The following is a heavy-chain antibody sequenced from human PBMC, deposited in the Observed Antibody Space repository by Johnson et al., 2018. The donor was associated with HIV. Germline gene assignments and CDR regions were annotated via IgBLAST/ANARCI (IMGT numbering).Heavy chain of an antibody. CDR2: ISCSGGRT. CDR3: VQACHHYCDSSGPNADGAFDI. J-gene: IGHJ3*02. D-gene: IGHD3-22*01. Sequence: VQLVESGGGLVQPGGSLRLSCAVSTFTFSDYYMRWIRQAPGKGLEWVSDISCSGGRTYYADSVKGRFTIARDNSKNTLYLQMNCLRAEDTAVYYCVQACHHYCDSSGPNADGAFDIWGQGTMVTVSS. CDR1: TFTFSDYY. V-gene: IGHV3-23*04.